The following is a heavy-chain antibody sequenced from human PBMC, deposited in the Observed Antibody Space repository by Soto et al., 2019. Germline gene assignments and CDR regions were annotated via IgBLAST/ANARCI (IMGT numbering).Heavy chain of an antibody. D-gene: IGHD1-26*01. V-gene: IGHV1-69*01. J-gene: IGHJ4*02. Sequence: QVQLVQSGSEVKKPGSSVKVSCKASGGTFSSLNWVRQAPGQGLEWMGGIIPIFGRGDPAQKFEGRVTITADESTSTAYLAMTSLRANDAAVYYCASTPQSGRHFDSWGEGPLVTVSS. CDR3: ASTPQSGRHFDS. CDR2: IIPIFGRG. CDR1: GGTFSSL.